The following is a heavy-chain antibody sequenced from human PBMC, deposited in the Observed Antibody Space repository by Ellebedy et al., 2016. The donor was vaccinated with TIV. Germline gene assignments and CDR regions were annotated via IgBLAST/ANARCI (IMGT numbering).Heavy chain of an antibody. CDR2: ISYDGSNE. Sequence: GESLKISCAASGFTFNTYSMHWVRQAPGKGLEWVALISYDGSNEYYADSVKGRFPISRDNSRSNLYLQMNSLKAEDTGVYYCARDMSTRVTVFGVVTEELEYWGQGALVAVSS. J-gene: IGHJ4*02. D-gene: IGHD3-3*01. CDR1: GFTFNTYS. CDR3: ARDMSTRVTVFGVVTEELEY. V-gene: IGHV3-30-3*01.